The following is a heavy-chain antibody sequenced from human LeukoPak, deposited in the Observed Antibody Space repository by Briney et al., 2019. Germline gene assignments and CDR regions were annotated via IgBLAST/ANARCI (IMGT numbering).Heavy chain of an antibody. CDR3: ARQDGYKGYFDY. J-gene: IGHJ4*02. V-gene: IGHV4-59*01. CDR1: GGSISSYY. Sequence: RSSETLSLTCSVSGGSISSYYWSWIRQPPGKGLEWIGYIYYSGSTNYNPSLKSRVTISVDTSKNQFSLKLSSVTAADTAVYYCARQDGYKGYFDYWGQGTLVTVSS. CDR2: IYYSGST. D-gene: IGHD5-24*01.